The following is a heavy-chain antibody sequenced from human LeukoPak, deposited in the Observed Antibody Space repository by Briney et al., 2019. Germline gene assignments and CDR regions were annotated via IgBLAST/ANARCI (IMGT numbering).Heavy chain of an antibody. CDR2: MNPNSGDT. D-gene: IGHD6-13*01. CDR3: ARGRPTTSIAAAGVNWFDP. Sequence: ASVKVSCKASGYTFTSYDINWVRQATGQGFEWMGWMNPNSGDTGYAQKFQGRVTMTRNTSISTAYMELSSLRSEDTAVYYCARGRPTTSIAAAGVNWFDPWGQGTLVTVSS. CDR1: GYTFTSYD. V-gene: IGHV1-8*01. J-gene: IGHJ5*02.